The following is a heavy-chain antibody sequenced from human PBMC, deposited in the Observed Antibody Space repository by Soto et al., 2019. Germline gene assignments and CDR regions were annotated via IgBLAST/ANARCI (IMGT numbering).Heavy chain of an antibody. Sequence: PSETLSLTCAVSGDSMSSSDYYWGWIRQPPGKGLEWIGSIYYSGSTYYNPSLQSRVAISVDTSKNQFSLKLSSVTAADTAVYYCARHPAQYYYGSGSYLGWFDPWGQGTLVTVSS. CDR1: GDSMSSSDYY. CDR3: ARHPAQYYYGSGSYLGWFDP. V-gene: IGHV4-39*01. J-gene: IGHJ5*02. CDR2: IYYSGST. D-gene: IGHD3-10*01.